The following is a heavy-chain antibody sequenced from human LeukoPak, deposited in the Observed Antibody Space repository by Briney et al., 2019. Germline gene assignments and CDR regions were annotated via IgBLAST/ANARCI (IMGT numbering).Heavy chain of an antibody. CDR3: ATRPLVVVELDY. CDR1: GFTFSSYS. Sequence: PGGSLRLSCAASGFTFSSYSMNWVRQAPGKGLERVSSISSSSSYIFYADSVKGRFTISRDNAKNSLYLQMNSLRAEDTAVYYCATRPLVVVELDYWGQGTLVTVSS. V-gene: IGHV3-21*01. J-gene: IGHJ4*02. D-gene: IGHD3-22*01. CDR2: ISSSSSYI.